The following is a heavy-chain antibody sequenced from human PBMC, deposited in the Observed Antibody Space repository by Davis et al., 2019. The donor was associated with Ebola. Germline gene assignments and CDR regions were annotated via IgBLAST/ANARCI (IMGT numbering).Heavy chain of an antibody. V-gene: IGHV3-30*03. CDR1: GFTFSSHG. J-gene: IGHJ4*02. Sequence: PGGSLRLSCEASGFTFSSHGMYWVRQAPGKGLEWVTIISYDGGDKYYADSVKGRFTISRDNSKNTLYLQMNSLRVEDTAVYYCARAYYDFWSGPNYYFDYWGQGTLVTVSS. CDR2: ISYDGGDK. CDR3: ARAYYDFWSGPNYYFDY. D-gene: IGHD3-3*01.